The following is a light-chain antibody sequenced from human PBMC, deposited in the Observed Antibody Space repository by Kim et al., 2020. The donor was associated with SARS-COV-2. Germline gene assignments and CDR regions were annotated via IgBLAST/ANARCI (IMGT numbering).Light chain of an antibody. CDR2: QDS. Sequence: VSPGHTASITCSGNKLGDKYACWYQQKPGQSPVLVIYQDSKRPSGIPERFSGSNSGNTATLTISGTQAMDEADYYCQAWDSSTVVFGGGTQLTVL. CDR1: KLGDKY. J-gene: IGLJ2*01. CDR3: QAWDSSTVV. V-gene: IGLV3-1*01.